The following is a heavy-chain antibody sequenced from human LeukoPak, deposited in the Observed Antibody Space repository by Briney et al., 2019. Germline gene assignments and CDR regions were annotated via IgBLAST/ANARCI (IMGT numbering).Heavy chain of an antibody. CDR2: IRSKAYGGTT. CDR1: GFTFGDYA. V-gene: IGHV3-49*04. Sequence: PGGSLRLSCTASGFTFGDYAMSWVRQAPGKGLEWVGFIRSKAYGGTTEYAASVKGRFTISRDDSKSIAYLQMNSLKTEDTAVYYCTRAFARYSGSYFMLSGYFDYWGQGTLVTVSS. D-gene: IGHD1-26*01. CDR3: TRAFARYSGSYFMLSGYFDY. J-gene: IGHJ4*02.